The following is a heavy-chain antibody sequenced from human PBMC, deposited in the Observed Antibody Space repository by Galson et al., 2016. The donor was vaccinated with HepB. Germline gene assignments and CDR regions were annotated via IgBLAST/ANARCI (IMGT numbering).Heavy chain of an antibody. D-gene: IGHD6-25*01. J-gene: IGHJ4*02. CDR3: AREGGTSGRAGCFDL. Sequence: SLRLSCADSGYTLSTSIIHWVRKPPGEGLEWVTAMSFDRISKYYADSVKGRFTISRDNSNNIVYLQMDSMRPEDTAAYYCAREGGTSGRAGCFDLWGRGVLVTVSS. CDR1: GYTLSTSI. CDR2: MSFDRISK. V-gene: IGHV3-30-3*01.